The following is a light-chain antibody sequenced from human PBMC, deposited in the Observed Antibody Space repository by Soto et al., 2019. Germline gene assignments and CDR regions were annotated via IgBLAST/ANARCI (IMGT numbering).Light chain of an antibody. CDR3: QQYDTSPPLT. Sequence: IVLTQSPGTLSLSPGDRATLSCRASQSVSSNYLGWYQQKPGQAPRLLLYGASSRAIGIPDRFSSSRSGTDFTLTISRLEPEDLAVYYCQQYDTSPPLTFGGGTKVEIK. CDR2: GAS. V-gene: IGKV3-20*01. J-gene: IGKJ4*01. CDR1: QSVSSNY.